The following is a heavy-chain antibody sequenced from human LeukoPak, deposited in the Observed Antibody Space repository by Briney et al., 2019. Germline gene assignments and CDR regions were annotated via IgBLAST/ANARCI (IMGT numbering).Heavy chain of an antibody. CDR2: ISGSGGST. CDR1: GFTFSSYA. CDR3: APLGVTTWLNY. Sequence: GGSLRLSCAASGFTFSSYAMSWVRQAPGKGLEWVSAISGSGGSTYYADSVKGRFTISRDNSKNTLYLQMNSLRAEGTAVYYCAPLGVTTWLNYWGQGTLVTVSS. J-gene: IGHJ4*02. D-gene: IGHD4-17*01. V-gene: IGHV3-23*01.